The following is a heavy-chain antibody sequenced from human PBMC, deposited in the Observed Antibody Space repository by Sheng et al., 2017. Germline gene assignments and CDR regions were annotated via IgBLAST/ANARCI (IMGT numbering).Heavy chain of an antibody. CDR3: ARPLIIPSISSATSFDY. V-gene: IGHV4-34*01. D-gene: IGHD3-3*02. Sequence: QVQLQQWGAGLLKPSETLSLTCAVYGGSFSGYYWSWIRQPPGKGLEWIGEINHSGSTNYNPSLKSRVTISVDTSKNQFSLKLSSVTAADTAVYYCARPLIIPSISSATSFDYWGQGTLVTVSS. J-gene: IGHJ4*02. CDR1: GGSFSGYY. CDR2: INHSGST.